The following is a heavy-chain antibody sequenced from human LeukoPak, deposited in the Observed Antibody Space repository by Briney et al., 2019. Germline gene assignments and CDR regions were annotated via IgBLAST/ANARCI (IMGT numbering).Heavy chain of an antibody. V-gene: IGHV3-30*18. CDR3: AKVGGYSGYDLWLDY. CDR1: GFTFSSYG. J-gene: IGHJ4*02. CDR2: ISYDGSNK. Sequence: PGGSLRLSCAASGFTFSSYGMHWVRQAPGKGLEWVAVISYDGSNKYYADSVKGRFTISRDNSKNTLYLQMNSLRAEDTAVYYCAKVGGYSGYDLWLDYWGQGTLVTVSS. D-gene: IGHD5-12*01.